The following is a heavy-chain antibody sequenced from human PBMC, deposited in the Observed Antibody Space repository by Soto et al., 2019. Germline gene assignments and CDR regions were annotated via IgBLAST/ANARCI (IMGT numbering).Heavy chain of an antibody. CDR3: AREGGRDIVVVPAAVDAFDI. J-gene: IGHJ3*02. Sequence: GASVKVSCKASGYTFTSYGISWVRQDPGQGLEWMGWISAYNGNTDYAQKLQGRVTMTTDTSTSTAYMELRSLRSDDTAVYYCAREGGRDIVVVPAAVDAFDIWGQGTMVTVSS. V-gene: IGHV1-18*01. CDR1: GYTFTSYG. CDR2: ISAYNGNT. D-gene: IGHD2-2*01.